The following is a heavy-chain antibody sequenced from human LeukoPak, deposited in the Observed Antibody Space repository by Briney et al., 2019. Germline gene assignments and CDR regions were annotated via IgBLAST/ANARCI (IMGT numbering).Heavy chain of an antibody. CDR2: IIPIFGTA. D-gene: IGHD2-21*02. CDR1: GYTFTSYD. CDR3: ALVVVTAIRYYYYYGMDV. Sequence: ASVKVSCKASGYTFTSYDINWVRQAPGQGLEWMGGIIPIFGTANYAQKFQGRVTITADESTSTAYMELSSLRSEDTAVYYCALVVVTAIRYYYYYGMDVWGQGTTVTVSS. J-gene: IGHJ6*02. V-gene: IGHV1-69*13.